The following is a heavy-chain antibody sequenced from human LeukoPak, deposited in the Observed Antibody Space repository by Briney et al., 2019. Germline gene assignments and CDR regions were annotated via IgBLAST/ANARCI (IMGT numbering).Heavy chain of an antibody. J-gene: IGHJ4*02. Sequence: GGSLRFSCSASGFTFSNYAMHWVRQAPGKGLEYLSGISYDGGSTYYADSVKGRFTISRDNSKNTLYLQMSSLRVEDTAVYYCVKDDYGAGYWGQGTLVSVSS. CDR2: ISYDGGST. V-gene: IGHV3-64D*09. D-gene: IGHD4-17*01. CDR3: VKDDYGAGY. CDR1: GFTFSNYA.